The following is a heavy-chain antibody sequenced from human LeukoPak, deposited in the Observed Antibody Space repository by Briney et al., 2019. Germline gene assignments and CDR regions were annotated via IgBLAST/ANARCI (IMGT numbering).Heavy chain of an antibody. D-gene: IGHD1-26*01. CDR2: IYYSGST. Sequence: SQTLSLTCTVSGGSISSGGYYWSWIRQHPGKGLEWIGYIYYSGSTNYNPSLKSRVTISVDTSKNQFSLKLSSVTAADTAVYYCAIRWERSGSHLRDYWGQGTLVTVSS. V-gene: IGHV4-31*03. J-gene: IGHJ4*02. CDR1: GGSISSGGYY. CDR3: AIRWERSGSHLRDY.